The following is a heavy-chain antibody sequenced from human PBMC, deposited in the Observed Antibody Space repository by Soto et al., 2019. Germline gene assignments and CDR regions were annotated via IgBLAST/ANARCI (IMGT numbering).Heavy chain of an antibody. CDR1: GLTVGGSA. CDR3: ARITRS. D-gene: IGHD3-3*01. J-gene: IGHJ5*02. V-gene: IGHV3-23*01. CDR2: LSGDGKAT. Sequence: EVRLLESGGGLVQPGGSLRLSCAASGLTVGGSAMTWVRQAPGKGLEWISSLSGDGKATYYADSVKGRFTISRDISKNTLFLQMDSLRVEDTAIYFCARITRSWGQGTRVTVSS.